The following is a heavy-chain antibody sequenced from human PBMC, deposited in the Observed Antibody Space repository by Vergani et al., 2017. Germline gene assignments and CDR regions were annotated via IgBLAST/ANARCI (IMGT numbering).Heavy chain of an antibody. V-gene: IGHV3-7*01. Sequence: EVQLVESGGGLVQPGGSLRLSCAASGFMFSNYWMNWVRQAPGKGLEWVANIKQDGSEKYYVDSVRGRFTISRDNAKNSLYLQMNSLRAEDTAVYYCARDYYGSGSYYIDYWGQGILVTVSP. CDR3: ARDYYGSGSYYIDY. CDR1: GFMFSNYW. CDR2: IKQDGSEK. D-gene: IGHD3-10*01. J-gene: IGHJ4*02.